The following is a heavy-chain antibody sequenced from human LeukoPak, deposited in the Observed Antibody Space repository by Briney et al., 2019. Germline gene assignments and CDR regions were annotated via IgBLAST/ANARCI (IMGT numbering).Heavy chain of an antibody. D-gene: IGHD1-14*01. V-gene: IGHV3-64D*06. Sequence: GGSLRLSCAASGFTVSSNYMNWVRQALGKGLEHVSTIGSDGDSTYYADSVKDRFTISRDNSKNALYLQMTSLRPEDSAVYYCVSPVFINYWGQGTLVTVSS. J-gene: IGHJ4*01. CDR1: GFTVSSNY. CDR3: VSPVFINY. CDR2: IGSDGDST.